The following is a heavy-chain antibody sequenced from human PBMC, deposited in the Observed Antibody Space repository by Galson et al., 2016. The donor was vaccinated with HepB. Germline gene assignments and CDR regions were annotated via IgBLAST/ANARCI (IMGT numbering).Heavy chain of an antibody. V-gene: IGHV1-69*13. Sequence: SVKVSCKASGGTFSSYAISWVRQAPGQGLEWMGGIIPIFGSANYAQKFQGRLTITADEPTSTAYMELSSLRSEDTAVYYCARDARHRSTWYLAFDIWGQGKMLTVSS. D-gene: IGHD6-13*01. CDR2: IIPIFGSA. J-gene: IGHJ3*02. CDR1: GGTFSSYA. CDR3: ARDARHRSTWYLAFDI.